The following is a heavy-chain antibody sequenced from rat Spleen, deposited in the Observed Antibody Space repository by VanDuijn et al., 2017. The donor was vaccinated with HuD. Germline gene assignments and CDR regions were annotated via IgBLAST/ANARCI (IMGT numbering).Heavy chain of an antibody. CDR1: GFNFNDYW. CDR3: AKSRFYYYDGGYYCFNY. D-gene: IGHD1-12*02. J-gene: IGHJ2*01. Sequence: EVRLVESGGGLVQPGRSLKLSCAASGFNFNDYWMGWVRQAPTKGLEWVASISPSGGSTYYRDSVKGRFTISRDNAKSTLYLQMDSLRSEDTATYYCAKSRFYYYDGGYYCFNYWGLGVMVTVSS. V-gene: IGHV5-19*01. CDR2: ISPSGGST.